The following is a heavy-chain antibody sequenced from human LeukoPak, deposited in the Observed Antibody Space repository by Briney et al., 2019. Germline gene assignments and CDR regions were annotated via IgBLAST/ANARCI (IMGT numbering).Heavy chain of an antibody. J-gene: IGHJ4*02. CDR1: GYTFTSYG. Sequence: ASVKVSCKASGYTFTSYGISWVRQAPGQGLEGMGWISAYNGNTNYAQKLQGRVTMTTDTSTSTAYMELRSLRSDDTAVYYCAIHIGYCSGGSCYPPAGDFDYWGQGTLVTVSS. CDR2: ISAYNGNT. D-gene: IGHD2-15*01. CDR3: AIHIGYCSGGSCYPPAGDFDY. V-gene: IGHV1-18*01.